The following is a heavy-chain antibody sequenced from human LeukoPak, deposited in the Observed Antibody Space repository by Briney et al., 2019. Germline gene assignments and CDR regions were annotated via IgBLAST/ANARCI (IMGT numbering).Heavy chain of an antibody. D-gene: IGHD2-2*01. J-gene: IGHJ5*02. CDR3: ARVSVPAARNNWFDP. CDR2: INHSGST. V-gene: IGHV4-34*01. Sequence: SETLSLTCAVYGGSFSGYYWSWIRQPPGKGLEWIGEINHSGSTNYNPSLKGRVTISVDTSENQFSLKLSSVTAADTAVYYCARVSVPAARNNWFDPWGQGTLVTVSS. CDR1: GGSFSGYY.